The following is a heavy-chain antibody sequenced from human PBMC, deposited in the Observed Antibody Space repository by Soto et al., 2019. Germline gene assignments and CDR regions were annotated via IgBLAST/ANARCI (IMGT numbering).Heavy chain of an antibody. CDR1: GYTFTSYA. J-gene: IGHJ6*02. Sequence: QVQLVQSGAEEKKPGASVKVSCKASGYTFTSYAMHWVRQAPGQRLEWMGWINAGNGNTKYSQKFQGRVTITRDTTASTAYMELSSLRSEDTAVYYCARDPRHYRMDVWGQGTTVTVSS. CDR3: ARDPRHYRMDV. V-gene: IGHV1-3*05. CDR2: INAGNGNT.